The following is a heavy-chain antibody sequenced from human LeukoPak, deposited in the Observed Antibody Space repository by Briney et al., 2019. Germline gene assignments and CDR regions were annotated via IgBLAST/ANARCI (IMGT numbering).Heavy chain of an antibody. J-gene: IGHJ4*02. Sequence: SETLSLTCAVYGGSFSGYYWSWIRQPPGKGLEWIGYIHYSGSTNYNPSLKSRVTISVDTSKNQFSLKLSSVTAADTAVYYCAREILYYYDSSGYLDYWGQGTLVTVSS. CDR2: IHYSGST. CDR3: AREILYYYDSSGYLDY. V-gene: IGHV4-59*01. CDR1: GGSFSGYY. D-gene: IGHD3-22*01.